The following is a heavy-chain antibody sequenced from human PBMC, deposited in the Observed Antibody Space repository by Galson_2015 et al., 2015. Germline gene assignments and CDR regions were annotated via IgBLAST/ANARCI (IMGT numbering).Heavy chain of an antibody. D-gene: IGHD6-19*01. Sequence: SLRLSCAASGFTFNTYAMTWVRQAPGKGLEWVSSVGSSGRHTYYADSVKGRFTISRDNSKNTLYLQMNSLRAEDTAIYYCAGGWDLYYLDYWGQGTPVTVSS. CDR3: AGGWDLYYLDY. CDR2: VGSSGRHT. J-gene: IGHJ4*02. CDR1: GFTFNTYA. V-gene: IGHV3-23*01.